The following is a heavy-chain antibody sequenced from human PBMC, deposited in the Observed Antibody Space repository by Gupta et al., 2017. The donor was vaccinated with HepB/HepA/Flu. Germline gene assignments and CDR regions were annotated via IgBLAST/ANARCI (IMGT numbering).Heavy chain of an antibody. D-gene: IGHD2-15*01. CDR3: VREMCDGGGCPGDY. CDR1: GLTFSTYG. V-gene: IGHV3-48*02. CDR2: ISSGSITI. Sequence: EVQLVESGGGLVQPGGSLRLSCAASGLTFSTYGMNWVRQAPGKGLEWGSYISSGSITINYADSVKGRFTISGDNAKNSLYLLMNSLRDEDTAVYYCVREMCDGGGCPGDYWGQGAQVTVSS. J-gene: IGHJ4*02.